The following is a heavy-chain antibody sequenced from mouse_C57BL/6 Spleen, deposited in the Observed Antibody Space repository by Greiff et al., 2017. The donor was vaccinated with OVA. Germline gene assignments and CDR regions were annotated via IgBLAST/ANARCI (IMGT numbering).Heavy chain of an antibody. D-gene: IGHD4-1*01. CDR1: GFTFSSYA. CDR3: ARDLGLYFDY. CDR2: ISDGGSYT. Sequence: EVQRVESGGGLVKPGGSLKLSCAASGFTFSSYAMSWVRQTPEKRLEWVATISDGGSYTYYPDNVKGRFTISRDNAKNNLYLQMSHLKSEDTAMYYCARDLGLYFDYWGQGTTLTVSS. V-gene: IGHV5-4*01. J-gene: IGHJ2*01.